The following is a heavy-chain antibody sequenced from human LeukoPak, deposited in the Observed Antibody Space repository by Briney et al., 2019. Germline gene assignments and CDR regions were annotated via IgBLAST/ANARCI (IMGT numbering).Heavy chain of an antibody. V-gene: IGHV1-18*01. D-gene: IGHD5-18*01. CDR1: GYTFTSYG. CDR3: VRDKYSYGYTDGRFDY. J-gene: IGHJ4*02. CDR2: ISGYNGNT. Sequence: ASVKVSCKASGYTFTSYGISWVRQAPGQGLEWMGWISGYNGNTNYAQKLQGRVTMTTDTSTSTAYMELRSLRSDDTAVYYCVRDKYSYGYTDGRFDYWGQGTLVTVSS.